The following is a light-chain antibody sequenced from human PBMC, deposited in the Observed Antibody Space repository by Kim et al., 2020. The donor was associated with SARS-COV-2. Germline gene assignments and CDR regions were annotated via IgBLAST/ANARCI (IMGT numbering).Light chain of an antibody. CDR1: QTVLYNSNNKNY. J-gene: IGKJ2*03. CDR3: QQYYSTPPS. CDR2: WAS. V-gene: IGKV4-1*01. Sequence: TATLNCKSSQTVLYNSNNKNYLAWYQQKPGPAPKLLIYWASIRESGVSDRFSGSGSETDFTLTISSLQAEDVAVYYCQQYYSTPPSFGQGTKLEI.